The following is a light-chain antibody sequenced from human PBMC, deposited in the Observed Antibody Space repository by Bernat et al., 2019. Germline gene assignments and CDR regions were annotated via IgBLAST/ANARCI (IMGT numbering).Light chain of an antibody. CDR1: QSLLHGNGFNY. CDR3: KQGLQNQALT. J-gene: IGKJ4*01. CDR2: LGS. V-gene: IGKV2-28*01. Sequence: DIVMTQSPLSLPVTPGEPASISCRSSQSLLHGNGFNYVDWYLQRPGQSPQLLIYLGSKRASGVPDRFSGSGSGTDFTLKISRVEDEDVGVYYCKQGLQNQALTFGGGTKVDIK.